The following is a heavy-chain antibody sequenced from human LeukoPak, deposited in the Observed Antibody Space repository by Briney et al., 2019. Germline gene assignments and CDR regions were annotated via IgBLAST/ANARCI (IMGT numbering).Heavy chain of an antibody. D-gene: IGHD2-8*02. J-gene: IGHJ1*01. V-gene: IGHV3-7*01. CDR1: GFTFSTSW. CDR3: ARELVVGPAEYFQH. Sequence: GGSLRLSCAASGFTFSTSWMTWVRQTPGKWLEWVANINHDGRETYYVGSVKGRFTISRDNAKNSLYLRMNSLREEDTAIYYCARELVVGPAEYFQHWGQGTVVTVSS. CDR2: INHDGRET.